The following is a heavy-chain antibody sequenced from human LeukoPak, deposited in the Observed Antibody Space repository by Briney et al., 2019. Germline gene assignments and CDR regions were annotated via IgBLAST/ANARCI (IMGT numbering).Heavy chain of an antibody. CDR1: GFTFSSYW. V-gene: IGHV3-74*01. CDR3: AREGDGYWFYYYGMDV. D-gene: IGHD5-24*01. J-gene: IGHJ6*02. Sequence: GGSLRLSCAASGFTFSSYWMHWVRQAPGKGLVWVSRINSDGSSTSYEDSVKGRFTISRDNAKNTLYLQINSLRDEDTAVYYCAREGDGYWFYYYGMDVWGQGTTVTVS. CDR2: INSDGSST.